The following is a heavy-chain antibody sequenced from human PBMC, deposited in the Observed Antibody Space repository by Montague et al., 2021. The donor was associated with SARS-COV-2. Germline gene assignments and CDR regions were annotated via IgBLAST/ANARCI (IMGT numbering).Heavy chain of an antibody. J-gene: IGHJ4*02. CDR2: ISSSGSTT. D-gene: IGHD2-8*02. V-gene: IGHV3-48*03. CDR3: AREGFTGKYVEY. CDR1: GFTFSNYE. Sequence: SLRLSCADSGFTFSNYEMNWVRQAPGKGLEWISDISSSGSTTYYIDSVKGRFTISRDNAKNSLYLQMNSLRAEDTAVYYCAREGFTGKYVEYWGQGTLVTVSS.